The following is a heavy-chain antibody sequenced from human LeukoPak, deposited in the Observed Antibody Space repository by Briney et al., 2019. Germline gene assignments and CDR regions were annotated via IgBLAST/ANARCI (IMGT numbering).Heavy chain of an antibody. CDR3: AKVRGTYSSGYFFDY. D-gene: IGHD6-19*01. J-gene: IGHJ4*02. CDR1: GLTFDNYT. Sequence: PGGSLRLSSAAPGLTFDNYTMHWVRQGPGKGLWWLSIISWNSGYIGYADSVKGRFTISRDNAKKSLDLQMNSLRAEDTAFYYCAKVRGTYSSGYFFDYWGQGTLVTVSS. CDR2: ISWNSGYI. V-gene: IGHV3-9*01.